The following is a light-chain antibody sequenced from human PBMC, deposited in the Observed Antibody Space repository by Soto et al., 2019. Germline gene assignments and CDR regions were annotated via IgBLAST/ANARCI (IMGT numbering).Light chain of an antibody. CDR2: KDS. CDR1: ALPKKY. Sequence: SYELKQPPSVSVSPGQSARITCSGAALPKKYAYWYQQKPGQAPVLVIYKDSERPSGIPERFSGSSSGTTVTLTINGVQAEDEADYYCQSADTSGTYLVFGGGTKLTVL. CDR3: QSADTSGTYLV. V-gene: IGLV3-25*03. J-gene: IGLJ2*01.